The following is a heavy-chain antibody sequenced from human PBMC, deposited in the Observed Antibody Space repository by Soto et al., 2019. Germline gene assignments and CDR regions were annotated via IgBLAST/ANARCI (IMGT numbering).Heavy chain of an antibody. D-gene: IGHD6-13*01. V-gene: IGHV4-31*03. CDR1: GGSISSGGYY. CDR3: ARDSEAAAGTREFDY. J-gene: IGHJ4*02. Sequence: QVQLQESGPGLVKPSQTLSLTCTVSGGSISSGGYYWSWIRQHPGKGLEWIGYIYYSGSTYYNPSLKSRVTISVYTSKNQFSLKLSSVTAADTAVYYCARDSEAAAGTREFDYWGQGTLVTVSS. CDR2: IYYSGST.